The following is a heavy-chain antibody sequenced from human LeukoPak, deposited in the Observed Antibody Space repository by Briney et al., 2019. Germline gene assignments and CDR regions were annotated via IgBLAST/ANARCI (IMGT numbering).Heavy chain of an antibody. J-gene: IGHJ4*02. CDR1: GFTVSSNY. V-gene: IGHV3-21*01. D-gene: IGHD6-13*01. CDR2: ISSSRSYI. CDR3: ARFIAAPYYFDY. Sequence: GGSLRLSCAASGFTVSSNYMNWVRQAPGKGLEWVSFISSSRSYIYYADSVKGRFTISRDNAMNSLYLQLNSLRAEDTAVYYCARFIAAPYYFDYWGRGTLVTVSS.